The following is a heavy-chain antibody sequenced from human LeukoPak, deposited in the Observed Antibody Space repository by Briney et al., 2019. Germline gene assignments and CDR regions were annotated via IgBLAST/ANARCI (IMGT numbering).Heavy chain of an antibody. V-gene: IGHV3-23*01. CDR1: GFTFSTYA. CDR3: AKSTGWYSSSWYLTD. Sequence: PGGSLRLSCAASGFTFSTYAMSWVRQTPVKGLEWVSAIGGSGGNINYADSVRGRFTISRDNSKNTLYLQMNSLRAEDTAVYYCAKSTGWYSSSWYLTDWGQGTLVTVSS. D-gene: IGHD6-13*01. CDR2: IGGSGGNI. J-gene: IGHJ4*02.